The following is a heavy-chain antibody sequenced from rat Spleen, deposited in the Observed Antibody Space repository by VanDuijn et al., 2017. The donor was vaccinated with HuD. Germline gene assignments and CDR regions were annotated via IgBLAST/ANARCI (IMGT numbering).Heavy chain of an antibody. CDR1: GFSLTSYS. V-gene: IGHV2-63*01. CDR2: MRYNGDT. J-gene: IGHJ4*01. CDR3: TRDGTTGLLAYVLDA. Sequence: QVQLKESGPGLVQPSQTLSLTCTVSGFSLTSYSVHWVRQPPGKGLEWMGRMRYNGDTSYNSALKSRLNISKDNSKNQVFLKMNSLPTDDTGTYYCTRDGTTGLLAYVLDAWGQGASVTVSS. D-gene: IGHD1-11*01.